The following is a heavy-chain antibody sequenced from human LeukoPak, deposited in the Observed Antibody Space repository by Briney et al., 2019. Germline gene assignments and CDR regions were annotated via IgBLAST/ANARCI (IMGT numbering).Heavy chain of an antibody. CDR1: GYTFTSYD. CDR3: ARGPPNWGYDY. V-gene: IGHV1-8*01. CDR2: MSPNSGDT. J-gene: IGHJ4*02. Sequence: ASVKVSCKASGYTFTSYDFNWVRQATGQRPEWMGWMSPNSGDTGYAQKFQDRVTMTRNTSISTAYMELSSLRSDDTAMYYCARGPPNWGYDYWGSGTLVTVSS. D-gene: IGHD7-27*01.